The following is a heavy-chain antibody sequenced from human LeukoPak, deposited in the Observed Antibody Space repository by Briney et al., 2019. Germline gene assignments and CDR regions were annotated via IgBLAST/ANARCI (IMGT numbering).Heavy chain of an antibody. D-gene: IGHD3-10*01. CDR1: GFTFSSYA. J-gene: IGHJ4*02. Sequence: GGSLRLSCAASGFTFSSYAMSWVRQAPGKGLEWVSAISGSGGSTYYADSVKGRFTISRDNSKNPLYLQMNSLRAEDTAVYYCAKDLGITMVRGVSPFDYWGQGTLVTVSS. V-gene: IGHV3-23*01. CDR3: AKDLGITMVRGVSPFDY. CDR2: ISGSGGST.